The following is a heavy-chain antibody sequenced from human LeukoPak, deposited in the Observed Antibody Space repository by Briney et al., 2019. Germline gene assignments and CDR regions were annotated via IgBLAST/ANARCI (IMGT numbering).Heavy chain of an antibody. CDR3: ARGRGGPSPRCYGDYAPFDY. CDR2: INHSGST. V-gene: IGHV4-34*01. CDR1: GGSFSGYY. D-gene: IGHD4-17*01. J-gene: IGHJ4*02. Sequence: PSETLSLTCAVYGGSFSGYYWSWIRQPPGKGLEWIGEINHSGSTNYIPSLKSRVTISVDTSKNQFSLKLSSVTAADTAVYYCARGRGGPSPRCYGDYAPFDYWGQGTLVTVSS.